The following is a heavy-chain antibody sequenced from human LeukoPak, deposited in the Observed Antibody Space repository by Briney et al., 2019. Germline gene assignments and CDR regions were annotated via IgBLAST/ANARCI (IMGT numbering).Heavy chain of an antibody. CDR2: ISSSGSTI. J-gene: IGHJ4*02. D-gene: IGHD3-9*01. CDR1: GFTFSSYE. V-gene: IGHV3-48*03. Sequence: PGGSLRLSXAASGFTFSSYEMNWVRQAPGKGLEWVSYISSSGSTIYYTDSVKGRFTISRDNAKNSLYLQMNSLRAEDTAVYYCASGGPSPLSDYWGQGTLVTVSS. CDR3: ASGGPSPLSDY.